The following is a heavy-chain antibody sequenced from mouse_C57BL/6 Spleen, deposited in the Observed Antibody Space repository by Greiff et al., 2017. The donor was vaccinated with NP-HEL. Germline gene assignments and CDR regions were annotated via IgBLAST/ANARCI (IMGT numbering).Heavy chain of an antibody. J-gene: IGHJ4*01. D-gene: IGHD2-4*01. CDR1: GYTFTSYW. Sequence: VQLQQSGAELVKPGASVKLSCKASGYTFTSYWMHWVKQRPGQGLEWIGMIHPNSGTTNYNEKFKSKATLTVDKSSNTAYMQLSSLTSEDSAVYYCARFDDYDGFAMDYWGQGTSVTVSS. CDR3: ARFDDYDGFAMDY. CDR2: IHPNSGTT. V-gene: IGHV1-64*01.